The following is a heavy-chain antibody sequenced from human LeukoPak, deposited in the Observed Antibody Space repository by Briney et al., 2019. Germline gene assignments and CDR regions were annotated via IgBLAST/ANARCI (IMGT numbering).Heavy chain of an antibody. CDR2: IDQDGSEK. V-gene: IGHV3-7*01. D-gene: IGHD1-26*01. CDR3: ARDQVGIFDY. J-gene: IGHJ4*02. Sequence: GGPLRLSCAASGFTFTSYWMSWVRQAPGKGREWVANIDQDGSEKNYVDSVKGRFTISRDNAKNSLYLQLNSLRAEDTAVYYCARDQVGIFDYWGQGTLVTVSS. CDR1: GFTFTSYW.